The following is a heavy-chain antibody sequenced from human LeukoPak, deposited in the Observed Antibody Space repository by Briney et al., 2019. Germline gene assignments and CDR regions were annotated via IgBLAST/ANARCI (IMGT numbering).Heavy chain of an antibody. J-gene: IGHJ4*02. V-gene: IGHV3-21*01. CDR3: ARVAVARYADY. CDR2: ISSRSDYI. D-gene: IGHD6-19*01. Sequence: RGSLRLSCAASGFTFSSYSINWVRQAPGKGLEWVSSISSRSDYIYYADSVKGRFTISRDNAKNSLYLQMNSLRAEDTAVYYCARVAVARYADYWGQGTLVTVSS. CDR1: GFTFSSYS.